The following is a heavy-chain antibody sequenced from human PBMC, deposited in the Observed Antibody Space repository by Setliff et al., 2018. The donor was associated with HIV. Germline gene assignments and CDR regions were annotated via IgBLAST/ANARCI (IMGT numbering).Heavy chain of an antibody. J-gene: IGHJ4*02. Sequence: SETLSLTCTVSGGSISSGAYYWSWIRQPAGKGLDWIGHIYTSGSTNYNPSLKSRVTISVDTSKNQFSLRLRSVTAADTAVYYCARGLGAVAGYYFDYWGQGTLVTVSS. D-gene: IGHD6-19*01. CDR1: GGSISSGAYY. CDR3: ARGLGAVAGYYFDY. CDR2: IYTSGST. V-gene: IGHV4-61*09.